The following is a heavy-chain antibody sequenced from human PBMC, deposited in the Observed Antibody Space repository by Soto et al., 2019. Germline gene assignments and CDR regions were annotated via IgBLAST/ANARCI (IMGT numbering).Heavy chain of an antibody. D-gene: IGHD6-19*01. Sequence: ASVKVSCKASGYMFTKSAMHWVRQAPGQRLEWMGWISGDSGNTKYSPKLQDRATITRDTSASTAYMEPSSLRSEDTALYYCARDGVAAGNINFDYWGQGTLVTVSS. CDR2: ISGDSGNT. CDR3: ARDGVAAGNINFDY. V-gene: IGHV1-3*01. CDR1: GYMFTKSA. J-gene: IGHJ4*01.